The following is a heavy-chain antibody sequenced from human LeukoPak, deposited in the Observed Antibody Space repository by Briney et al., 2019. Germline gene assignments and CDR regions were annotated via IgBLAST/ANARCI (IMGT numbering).Heavy chain of an antibody. J-gene: IGHJ4*02. Sequence: KPSETLSLTCTVSGGSISSYYWSWIRQPPGKGLEWIGYIYYSGSTNYNPSLKSRVTISVDTSKNQFSLKVSSVTAADTAVYYCARRITGTTSDSFDYWGQGTQVTVSS. D-gene: IGHD1-20*01. V-gene: IGHV4-59*08. CDR1: GGSISSYY. CDR3: ARRITGTTSDSFDY. CDR2: IYYSGST.